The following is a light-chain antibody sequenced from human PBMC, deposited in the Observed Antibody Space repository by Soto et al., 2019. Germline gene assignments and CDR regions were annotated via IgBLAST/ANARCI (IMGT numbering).Light chain of an antibody. CDR1: SSDVGAYNY. CDR3: SSYAGTNNLLYV. J-gene: IGLJ1*01. V-gene: IGLV2-8*01. CDR2: EVS. Sequence: QSALTQPPSASGSPGQSVTISCSGTSSDVGAYNYVSWYQQHPGKAPRLLIYEVSQRPSGVPDRFSGSKSANTASLTVSGLQPEDEADYHCSSYAGTNNLLYVSGTGTKVTVL.